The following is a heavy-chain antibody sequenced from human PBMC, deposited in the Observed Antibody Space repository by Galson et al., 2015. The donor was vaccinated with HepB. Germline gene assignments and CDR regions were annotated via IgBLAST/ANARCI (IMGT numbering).Heavy chain of an antibody. CDR2: IYPGDSDT. CDR3: ARIHQPSGGSYRSYYYYYGMDV. D-gene: IGHD3-16*02. V-gene: IGHV5-51*03. Sequence: QSGAEVKKPGESLKISCKGSGYSFTSYWIGWVRQIPGKGLEWMGIIYPGDSDTRYSPSFQGQVTISADKSISTAYLQWSSLKASDTAMYYCARIHQPSGGSYRSYYYYYGMDVWGQGTTVTVSS. J-gene: IGHJ6*02. CDR1: GYSFTSYW.